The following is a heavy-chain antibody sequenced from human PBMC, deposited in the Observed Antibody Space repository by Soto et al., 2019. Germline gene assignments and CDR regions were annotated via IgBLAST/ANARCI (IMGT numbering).Heavy chain of an antibody. V-gene: IGHV3-33*01. Sequence: QVQLVESGGGVVQPGRSLRLSCAASGFTFRSDGMHWVRQAPGKGLEWVAVIWYDGSNEYYADSVKGRFTISRDNSKSTLSLQMNSLRAEDTAMYYCARDYSGHDFGYFDHWGQGTLVTVSS. CDR1: GFTFRSDG. J-gene: IGHJ4*02. CDR3: ARDYSGHDFGYFDH. CDR2: IWYDGSNE. D-gene: IGHD5-12*01.